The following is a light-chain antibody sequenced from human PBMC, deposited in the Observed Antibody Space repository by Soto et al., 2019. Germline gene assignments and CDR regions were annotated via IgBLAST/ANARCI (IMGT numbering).Light chain of an antibody. Sequence: DIQMTQSPSSLSASLGDRVTITCRASKGIGVYLAWFQQKPGKVPKLLIYAASTLQSGVPSRFSVSGSGTDFTLTISSLQPEDFATYYCQKYNSAPLTFGGGTKVEIK. CDR1: KGIGVY. J-gene: IGKJ4*01. V-gene: IGKV1-27*01. CDR3: QKYNSAPLT. CDR2: AAS.